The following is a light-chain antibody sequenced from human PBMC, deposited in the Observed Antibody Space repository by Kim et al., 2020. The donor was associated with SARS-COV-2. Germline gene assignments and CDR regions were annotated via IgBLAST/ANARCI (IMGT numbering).Light chain of an antibody. J-gene: IGKJ5*01. CDR1: QSISTNY. Sequence: EIVLTQSPGTLSLSPGERATLSCRASQSISTNYLAWYQQKPGQAPRLLIYDASKRATGIPDRFSGSGSGTDFTLAVSRLEPEDFAVYYCQQHGSTPFTFGQGTRLEI. CDR3: QQHGSTPFT. CDR2: DAS. V-gene: IGKV3-20*01.